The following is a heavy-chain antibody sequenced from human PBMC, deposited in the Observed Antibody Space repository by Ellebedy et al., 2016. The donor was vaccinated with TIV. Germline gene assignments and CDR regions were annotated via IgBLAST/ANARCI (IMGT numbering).Heavy chain of an antibody. CDR3: ARDYPYYETGNY. Sequence: AASVKVSCKASGYTFNSYGINWVRQAPGQGLEWMGWIYPDSDDTYSAQNLQGRLTMTTDTSTTPVYMELRSLKSDDTAVYYCARDYPYYETGNYWGQGTLVTVSS. V-gene: IGHV1-18*01. D-gene: IGHD3-22*01. J-gene: IGHJ4*02. CDR2: IYPDSDDT. CDR1: GYTFNSYG.